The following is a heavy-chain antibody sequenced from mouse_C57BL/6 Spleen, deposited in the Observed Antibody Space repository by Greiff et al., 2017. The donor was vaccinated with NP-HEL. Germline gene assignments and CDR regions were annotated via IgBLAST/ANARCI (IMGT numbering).Heavy chain of an antibody. CDR1: GFTFTDYY. Sequence: EVQVVESGGGLVQPGGSLSLSCAASGFTFTDYYMSWVRQPPGKALEWLGFIRNKANGYTTEYSASVKGRFTISRDNSQSILYLQMNALRAEDSATYYCARRASTVVAPYWYFDVWGTGTTVTVSS. CDR3: ARRASTVVAPYWYFDV. V-gene: IGHV7-3*01. D-gene: IGHD1-1*01. CDR2: IRNKANGYTT. J-gene: IGHJ1*03.